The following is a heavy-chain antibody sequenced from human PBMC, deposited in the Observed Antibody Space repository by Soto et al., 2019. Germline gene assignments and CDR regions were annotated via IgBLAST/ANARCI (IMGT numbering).Heavy chain of an antibody. D-gene: IGHD3-3*01. V-gene: IGHV4-31*03. CDR1: GASISSGTFY. CDR2: IYYSGST. Sequence: QVQLQESGPGLVKPSQTLSLTCIVSGASISSGTFYCSWIRQLPGKGLEWIGDIYYSGSTYYNPSLKRRVTISVDTSKNQFSLKLSSVTAADTALYYCARAPRSLWSGAFDFWGQGTMVTVSS. J-gene: IGHJ3*01. CDR3: ARAPRSLWSGAFDF.